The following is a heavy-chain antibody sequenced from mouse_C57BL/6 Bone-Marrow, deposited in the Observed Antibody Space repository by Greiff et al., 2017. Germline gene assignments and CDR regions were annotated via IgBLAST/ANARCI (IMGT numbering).Heavy chain of an antibody. J-gene: IGHJ2*01. V-gene: IGHV1-50*01. D-gene: IGHD2-10*01. CDR2: IDPTDSYT. Sequence: QVQLQQPGAELVKPGASVQLSCKASGYTFTSYWMQWVKQRPGQGLEWIGEIDPTDSYTNYNPKFKGKATLTVETSSSTAYMQLSSLTSEDSAVYYCASEAYYAHFDYWGTGTTLTVSS. CDR1: GYTFTSYW. CDR3: ASEAYYAHFDY.